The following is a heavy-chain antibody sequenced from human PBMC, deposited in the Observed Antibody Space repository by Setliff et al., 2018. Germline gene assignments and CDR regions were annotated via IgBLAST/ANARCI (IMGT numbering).Heavy chain of an antibody. D-gene: IGHD3-22*01. J-gene: IGHJ4*02. Sequence: GASVKVSCKASGYTFTDYGISWVRQAPGQGLEWMGWISPYIDKTNYAQNLQGRVTMTTDTSTNTACMELRGLRSDDTAVYYCARPPPGPFYYDGGNYFDYWGQGTLVTVSS. CDR1: GYTFTDYG. V-gene: IGHV1-18*01. CDR3: ARPPPGPFYYDGGNYFDY. CDR2: ISPYIDKT.